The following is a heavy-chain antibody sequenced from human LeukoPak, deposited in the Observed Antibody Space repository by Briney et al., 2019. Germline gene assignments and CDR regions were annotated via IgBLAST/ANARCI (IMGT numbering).Heavy chain of an antibody. CDR1: GFTFSGPA. CDR3: ARDGSLYCSRTSCRSGYYYYGMDV. CDR2: IRSKANSYAT. D-gene: IGHD2-2*01. Sequence: PGGSLRLSCAASGFTFSGPAMHWVRQASGKGLEWVGRIRSKANSYATAYAASVKGRFTISRDDSKNTAYLQMNSLKTEDTAVYYCARDGSLYCSRTSCRSGYYYYGMDVWGQGTTVTVSS. V-gene: IGHV3-73*01. J-gene: IGHJ6*02.